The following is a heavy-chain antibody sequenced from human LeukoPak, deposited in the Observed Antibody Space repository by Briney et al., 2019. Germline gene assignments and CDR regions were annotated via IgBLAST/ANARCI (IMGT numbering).Heavy chain of an antibody. CDR1: GYTFTSYG. V-gene: IGHV1-8*02. CDR3: ARGPTVLWFGEPSYYYYGMDV. Sequence: ASVKVSCKASGYTFTSYGISWVRQAPGQGLEWMGWMNPNSGNTGYAQKFQGRVTMTRNTSISTAYMELSSLRSEDTAVYYCARGPTVLWFGEPSYYYYGMDVWGQGTTVTVSS. D-gene: IGHD3-10*01. J-gene: IGHJ6*02. CDR2: MNPNSGNT.